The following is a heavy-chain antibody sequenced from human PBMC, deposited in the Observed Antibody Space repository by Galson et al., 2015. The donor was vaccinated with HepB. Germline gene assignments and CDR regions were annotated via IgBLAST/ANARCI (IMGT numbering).Heavy chain of an antibody. V-gene: IGHV4-61*01. CDR3: ARNPRSGTTGGGRAFDI. CDR2: IYYSGSS. CDR1: GGSVSSGYYF. J-gene: IGHJ3*02. D-gene: IGHD1/OR15-1a*01. Sequence: ETLSLTCTVSGGSVSSGYYFWTWIRQPPGKGLEWIGYIYYSGSSNYNSALKSRVTISVDTSKNQFSLNLVSVTAADTAVYYCARNPRSGTTGGGRAFDIWGLGTMVTVSS.